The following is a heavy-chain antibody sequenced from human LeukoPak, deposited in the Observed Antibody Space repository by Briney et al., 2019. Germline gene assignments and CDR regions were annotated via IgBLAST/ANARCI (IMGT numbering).Heavy chain of an antibody. V-gene: IGHV1-18*04. CDR3: ATDSPYYDILTGYYMRSGFDY. Sequence: GASVKVSCKASGYTFTSYYIHWVRQAPGQGLEWMGWISTYNGNTNYAQKLQGRVTMTTDTSTSTAYMELRSLRSDDTAVYYCATDSPYYDILTGYYMRSGFDYWGQGTLVTVSS. J-gene: IGHJ4*02. CDR2: ISTYNGNT. D-gene: IGHD3-9*01. CDR1: GYTFTSYY.